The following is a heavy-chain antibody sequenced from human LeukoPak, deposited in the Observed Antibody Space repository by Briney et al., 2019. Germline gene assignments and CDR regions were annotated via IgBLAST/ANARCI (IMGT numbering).Heavy chain of an antibody. J-gene: IGHJ1*01. CDR2: FDPEDGET. CDR1: GYTLTELS. Sequence: GASVKVSCKVSGYTLTELSMHWVRQAPGKGPEWMGGFDPEDGETIYAQKFQGRVTMTEDTSTDTAYMELSSLRSEDTAVYYCATDPTAAAGTGYFQHWGQGTLVTVSS. V-gene: IGHV1-24*01. D-gene: IGHD6-13*01. CDR3: ATDPTAAAGTGYFQH.